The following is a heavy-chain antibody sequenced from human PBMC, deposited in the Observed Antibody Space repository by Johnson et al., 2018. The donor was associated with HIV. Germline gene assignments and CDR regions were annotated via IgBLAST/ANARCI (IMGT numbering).Heavy chain of an antibody. D-gene: IGHD3-10*01. V-gene: IGHV3-30*02. Sequence: QVQLVESGGGVVQPGRSLRLSCATSGFIFSNYGIHWVRQAPGKGLEWVAFTRYDGNDNYYADSVRGRFTISRDKSTTTVYLQMNSLRADDTAVYYCAKSSSATYYGDAFDVWGQGTVVSVSS. J-gene: IGHJ3*01. CDR2: TRYDGNDN. CDR1: GFIFSNYG. CDR3: AKSSSATYYGDAFDV.